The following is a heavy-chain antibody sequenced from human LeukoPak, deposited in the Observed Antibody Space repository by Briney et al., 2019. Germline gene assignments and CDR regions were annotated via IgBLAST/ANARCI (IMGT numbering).Heavy chain of an antibody. CDR3: ARDDTSGPEGV. J-gene: IGHJ4*02. CDR1: GGSISSGSHY. Sequence: SETLSLTCTVSGGSISSGSHYWSWIRQPPGKGLEWIGYIHYSGSTNYNPSLKSRVTISLDTSKNQFSLKLSSVTAADTAVYYCARDDTSGPEGVWGQGTLVTVSS. CDR2: IHYSGST. V-gene: IGHV4-61*01. D-gene: IGHD3-22*01.